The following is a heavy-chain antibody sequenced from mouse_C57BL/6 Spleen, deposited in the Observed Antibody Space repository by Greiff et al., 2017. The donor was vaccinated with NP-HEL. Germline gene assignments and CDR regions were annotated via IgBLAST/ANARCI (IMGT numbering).Heavy chain of an antibody. J-gene: IGHJ4*01. V-gene: IGHV5-9*01. CDR2: ISGGGGNT. Sequence: EVKLMESGGGLVKPGGSLKLSCAASGFTFSSYTMSWVRQTPEKRLEWVATISGGGGNTYYPDSVKGRFTISRDNAKNTLYLQMSSLRSEDTALYYCARQGLRPFYYAMDYWGQGTSVTVSS. CDR3: ARQGLRPFYYAMDY. CDR1: GFTFSSYT. D-gene: IGHD1-2*01.